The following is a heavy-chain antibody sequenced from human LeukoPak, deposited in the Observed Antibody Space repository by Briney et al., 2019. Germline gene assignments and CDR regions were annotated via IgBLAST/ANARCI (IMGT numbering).Heavy chain of an antibody. CDR1: GGPISSSSYY. Sequence: SETLSLTCTVSGGPISSSSYYWGWIRQPPGKGLEWIGNIYYSGSMYWNLSLKSRVTISVDTSKNQFSLKLSSVTAADTAVYYCARLVVSSWYHEVLLGRDYWGQGTLVTVSS. CDR3: ARLVVSSWYHEVLLGRDY. J-gene: IGHJ4*02. CDR2: IYYSGSM. V-gene: IGHV4-39*01. D-gene: IGHD6-13*01.